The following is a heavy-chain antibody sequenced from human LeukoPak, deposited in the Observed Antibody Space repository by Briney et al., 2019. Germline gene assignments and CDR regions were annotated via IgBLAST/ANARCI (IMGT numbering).Heavy chain of an antibody. CDR2: IYYSGST. CDR1: GRSISSYY. Sequence: SDTLSLTCTVSGRSISSYYWSWIRHPPGKGLEWSGYIYYSGSTNYTPSLKSRVTISVDTSKNQFSLKLSSVTAADTAGYYCARVVIAAAGGWFDPWGQGTLVTVSS. CDR3: ARVVIAAAGGWFDP. V-gene: IGHV4-59*07. D-gene: IGHD6-13*01. J-gene: IGHJ5*02.